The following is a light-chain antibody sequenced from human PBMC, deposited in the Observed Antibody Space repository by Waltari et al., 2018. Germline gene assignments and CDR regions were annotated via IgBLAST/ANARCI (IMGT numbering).Light chain of an antibody. J-gene: IGKJ1*01. CDR3: QQYSDDWT. V-gene: IGKV1-5*03. CDR2: RAS. Sequence: DIQMTQSPSTLSASVGNTVSITCRASQSINRWCAWYQQKPGKAPNRLIYRASTLESGVPSRFSGSESGAEFTLTISSLQPDDFATYYCQQYSDDWTFGQGTKVEIK. CDR1: QSINRW.